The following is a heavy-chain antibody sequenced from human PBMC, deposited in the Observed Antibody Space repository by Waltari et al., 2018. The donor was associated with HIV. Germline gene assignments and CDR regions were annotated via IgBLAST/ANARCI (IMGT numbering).Heavy chain of an antibody. CDR1: KFWFSRYW. Sequence: EALLVESGGGVVKPGGSLRLSCEASKFWFSRYWVVWVRQASGKGLEWLANINQDATKKNYADFVKGRFSVSRDNGKSSVFLEMSRLRVQDTAVYFCARADQWGIFLDSYYGPDVWGRGTTVIVSS. V-gene: IGHV3-7*01. CDR3: ARADQWGIFLDSYYGPDV. CDR2: INQDATKK. D-gene: IGHD1-26*01. J-gene: IGHJ6*02.